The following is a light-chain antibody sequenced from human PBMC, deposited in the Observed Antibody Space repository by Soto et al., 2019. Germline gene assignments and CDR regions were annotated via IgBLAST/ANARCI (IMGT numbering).Light chain of an antibody. CDR3: QQYADSPIT. Sequence: IDLTQSPGTLSFSAWESATLSFSTSQRLASGYSAWYQQKPGQAPRLLLYGVSTRATGVPDRFSGSGSGTDFTLAISRVEPEDFAVYFCQQYADSPITFGQGTRLEI. CDR2: GVS. J-gene: IGKJ5*01. V-gene: IGKV3-20*01. CDR1: QRLASGY.